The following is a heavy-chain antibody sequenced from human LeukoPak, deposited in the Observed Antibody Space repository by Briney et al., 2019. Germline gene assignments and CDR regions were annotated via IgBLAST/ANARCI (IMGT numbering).Heavy chain of an antibody. V-gene: IGHV3-20*04. CDR3: AREGLPYGDHTDRGDDAFDI. J-gene: IGHJ3*02. CDR1: GFTFDDYG. CDR2: INWNGGST. Sequence: GGSLRLSCAASGFTFDDYGMSWVRQAPGKGLEWVSGINWNGGSTGYADSVKGRFTISRDNAKNSLYLQMNSLRAEDTALYYCAREGLPYGDHTDRGDDAFDIWGQGTMVTVSS. D-gene: IGHD4-17*01.